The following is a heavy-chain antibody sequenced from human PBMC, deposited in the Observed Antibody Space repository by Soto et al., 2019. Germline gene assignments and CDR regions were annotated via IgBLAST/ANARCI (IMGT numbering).Heavy chain of an antibody. CDR2: INPSGGST. Sequence: ASVKVSCKASGYTFTSYYMHWVRQAPGQGLGWMGIINPSGGSTSYAQKFQGRVTMTRDTSTSTVYMELSSLRSEDTAVYYCARSSHYCSSTSCYGGPFDYWGQGTLVTVPQ. CDR3: ARSSHYCSSTSCYGGPFDY. D-gene: IGHD2-2*01. CDR1: GYTFTSYY. V-gene: IGHV1-46*03. J-gene: IGHJ4*02.